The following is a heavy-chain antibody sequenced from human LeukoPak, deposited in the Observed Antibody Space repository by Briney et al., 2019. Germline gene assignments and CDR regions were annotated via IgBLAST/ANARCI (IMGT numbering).Heavy chain of an antibody. Sequence: LSLTCAVYGGSFSGYYWSWVRQAPGKGLEWVAVISYDGSNKYYADSVKGRFTISRDNSKNTLYLQMNSLRAEDTAVYYCAKDSSSWQAFDYWGQGTLVTVSS. V-gene: IGHV3-30*18. J-gene: IGHJ4*02. CDR3: AKDSSSWQAFDY. CDR2: ISYDGSNK. D-gene: IGHD6-13*01. CDR1: GGSFSGYY.